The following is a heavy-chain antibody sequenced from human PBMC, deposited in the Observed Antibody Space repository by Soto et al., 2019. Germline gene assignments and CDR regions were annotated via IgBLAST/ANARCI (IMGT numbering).Heavy chain of an antibody. D-gene: IGHD6-6*01. CDR3: ARVLAARASRDFDY. V-gene: IGHV4-34*01. Sequence: QVQLQQWGAGLLKPSETLSLTCAVYGGSFSTDYWSWIRQPPGKGLEWIGEINPSGGTNDIPSLKSRVTISVATSKNQFSLKLSSVTAADTAVYYCARVLAARASRDFDYWGQGTLVTVSS. CDR1: GGSFSTDY. J-gene: IGHJ4*02. CDR2: INPSGGT.